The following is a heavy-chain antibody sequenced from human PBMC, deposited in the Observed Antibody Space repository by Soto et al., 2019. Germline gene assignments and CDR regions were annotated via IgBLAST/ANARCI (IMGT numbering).Heavy chain of an antibody. V-gene: IGHV3-21*01. Sequence: EVQLVESGGGLVKPGGSLRLSCAASGFIFSSYSMNWVRQAPGKGLEWISSVSSTGSFIDYTDSLKGRFTISRDNAKSSLSLQMNSLRAEDTALYYCAREKNPYTTTSHAFDIWGQGTMVTVSS. CDR1: GFIFSSYS. J-gene: IGHJ3*02. CDR3: AREKNPYTTTSHAFDI. CDR2: VSSTGSFI. D-gene: IGHD2-2*02.